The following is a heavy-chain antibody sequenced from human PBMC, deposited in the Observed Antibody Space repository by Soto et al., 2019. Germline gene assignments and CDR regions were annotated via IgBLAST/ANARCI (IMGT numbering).Heavy chain of an antibody. CDR3: AVPIGTRRAQFDY. V-gene: IGHV1-58*01. Sequence: SVKVSCKASGFTFTSSAVQWVRQARGQRLEWIGWIVVGSGNTNYAQKFQERVTITRDMSTSTAYMELSSLRSEDTAVYYCAVPIGTRRAQFDYWGQGTLVTVSS. J-gene: IGHJ4*02. CDR1: GFTFTSSA. CDR2: IVVGSGNT.